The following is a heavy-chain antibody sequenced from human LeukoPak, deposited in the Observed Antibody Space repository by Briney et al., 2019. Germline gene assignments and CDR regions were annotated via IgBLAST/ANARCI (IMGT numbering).Heavy chain of an antibody. CDR3: AKGEYSRTSYYHYYMDV. D-gene: IGHD6-6*01. V-gene: IGHV4-59*11. CDR1: SVSISSHD. Sequence: SETLSLTRSVSSVSISSHDWSWVRQSPGKGLEWIGYSHSSGDTSYSASLKSRVTISLDTSKNQFSLRLSSVTAADTAVYFCAKGEYSRTSYYHYYMDVWGKGTTVTVSS. CDR2: SHSSGDT. J-gene: IGHJ6*03.